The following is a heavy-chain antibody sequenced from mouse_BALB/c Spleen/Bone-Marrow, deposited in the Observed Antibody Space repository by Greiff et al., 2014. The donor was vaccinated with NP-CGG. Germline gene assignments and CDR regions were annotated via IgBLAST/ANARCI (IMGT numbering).Heavy chain of an antibody. CDR3: ARQLYGNYAY. CDR2: INPYNGGT. D-gene: IGHD2-10*02. CDR1: GYSFTGHY. J-gene: IGHJ3*01. Sequence: EVQLQQSGPELVKPGPSVKISCKASGYSFTGHYMHWVKQSHGKSLEWIGEINPYNGGTSYNQKFKGKATSTVDTSSSTAFMELHSLTSEDSLVYYCARQLYGNYAYWGQGTLVTVSA. V-gene: IGHV1S30*01.